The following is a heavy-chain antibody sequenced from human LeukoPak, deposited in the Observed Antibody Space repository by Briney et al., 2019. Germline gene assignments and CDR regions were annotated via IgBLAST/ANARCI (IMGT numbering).Heavy chain of an antibody. Sequence: ASVKVSCKASGYTFSTYGIAWVRQAPGQGLEWMGWISGDNGNTNYAQKFQGRVTMTTDTTTTTVSMELRSLTSDDTAVYYCARDGYFDYWGQGTLSPSPQ. CDR3: ARDGYFDY. V-gene: IGHV1-18*01. CDR1: GYTFSTYG. J-gene: IGHJ4*02. CDR2: ISGDNGNT.